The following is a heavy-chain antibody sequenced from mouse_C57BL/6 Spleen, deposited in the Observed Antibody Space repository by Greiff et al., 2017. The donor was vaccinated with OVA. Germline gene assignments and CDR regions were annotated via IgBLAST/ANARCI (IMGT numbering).Heavy chain of an antibody. D-gene: IGHD4-1*01. J-gene: IGHJ4*01. Sequence: EVQLQESGPGMVKPSQSLSLTCTVTGYSITSGYDWHWIRHFPGNKLEWMGYISYSGSTNYNPSLKSRISITHDTSKNHFFLKLNSVTTEDTATYYCARAVLGDAMDYWGQGTSVTVSS. CDR3: ARAVLGDAMDY. CDR1: GYSITSGYD. V-gene: IGHV3-1*01. CDR2: ISYSGST.